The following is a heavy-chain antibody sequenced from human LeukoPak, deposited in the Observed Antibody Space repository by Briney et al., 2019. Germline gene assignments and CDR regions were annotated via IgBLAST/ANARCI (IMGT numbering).Heavy chain of an antibody. Sequence: ASVKVSCKASGYTFTGYYMYWVRQAPGQGLEWMGWINPNSGGTNYAQKFQGWVTMTRDTSISTAYMELSRLRSDDTAVYYCARGGTVTTGVYYYYGMDVWGQGTTVTVSS. V-gene: IGHV1-2*04. CDR3: ARGGTVTTGVYYYYGMDV. J-gene: IGHJ6*02. D-gene: IGHD4-11*01. CDR2: INPNSGGT. CDR1: GYTFTGYY.